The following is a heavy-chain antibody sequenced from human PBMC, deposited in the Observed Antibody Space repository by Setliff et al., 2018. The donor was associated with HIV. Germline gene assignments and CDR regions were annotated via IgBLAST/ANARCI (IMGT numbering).Heavy chain of an antibody. V-gene: IGHV4-4*02. CDR1: GGSIRSSNW. CDR3: ARGYPGIAVSGLSYYYYYYMDV. D-gene: IGHD6-19*01. Sequence: SETLSLTCAVSGGSIRSSNWWSWVRQPPGKGLEWIGEIYHSGSSNYNPSLKSRVTISVDTSKNQFSLKLSSVTAADTAVYYCARGYPGIAVSGLSYYYYYYMDVWGKGTTVTVSS. J-gene: IGHJ6*03. CDR2: IYHSGSS.